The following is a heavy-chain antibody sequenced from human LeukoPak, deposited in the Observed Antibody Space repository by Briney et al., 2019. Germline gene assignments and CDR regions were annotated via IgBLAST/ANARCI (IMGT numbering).Heavy chain of an antibody. CDR3: ARRAEYCSSTSCYDFDY. CDR2: INHSGST. D-gene: IGHD2-2*01. J-gene: IGHJ4*02. V-gene: IGHV4-34*01. CDR1: GGSFSGYY. Sequence: SETLSLTCAVYGGSFSGYYWSWIRQPPGKGLEWIGEINHSGSTNYNPSLKSRVTISVDTSKNQFSLKLSSVTAADTAVYYCARRAEYCSSTSCYDFDYWGQGTLVTVSS.